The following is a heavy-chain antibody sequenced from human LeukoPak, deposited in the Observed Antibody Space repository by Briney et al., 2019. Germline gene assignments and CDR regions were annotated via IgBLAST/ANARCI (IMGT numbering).Heavy chain of an antibody. CDR1: GFTFSSYA. D-gene: IGHD2-15*01. Sequence: PGGSLRLSCAASGFTFSSYAMSWVRQAPGKGLEWVSIISGSGDSAYSADSMKGRLTISRDNSKNTLYLQMNTLRAEDTAVYYCAKALGAVCGSGCSSRYFDCWGQGTLVTVSS. CDR2: ISGSGDSA. CDR3: AKALGAVCGSGCSSRYFDC. V-gene: IGHV3-23*01. J-gene: IGHJ4*02.